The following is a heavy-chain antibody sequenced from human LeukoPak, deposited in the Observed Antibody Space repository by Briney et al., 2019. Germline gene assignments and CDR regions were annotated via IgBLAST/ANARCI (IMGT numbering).Heavy chain of an antibody. D-gene: IGHD3-22*01. CDR2: ISSGSSYI. Sequence: GGSLRLSCAASGYTFSSYSMNWVRHAPGKGLEWVSFISSGSSYIYYAHSVKGRFTISRDNAKKSLYLQINSLRAEDTAVYFCARSFYDSSGYPNFDYWGQGTLVTVSS. J-gene: IGHJ4*02. CDR1: GYTFSSYS. CDR3: ARSFYDSSGYPNFDY. V-gene: IGHV3-21*01.